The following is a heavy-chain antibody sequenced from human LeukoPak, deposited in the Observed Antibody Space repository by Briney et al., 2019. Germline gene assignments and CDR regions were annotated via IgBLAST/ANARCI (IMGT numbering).Heavy chain of an antibody. CDR2: ISAYNGNT. Sequence: ASVKVSCKASGYTFTSYGISWVRQAPGQGLEWMGWISAYNGNTNYAQKLQGRVTMTTDTSTSTAYMEQRSLRSDDTAVYYCARDPALGYTSGWYNWFDPWGQGTLVTVSS. CDR1: GYTFTSYG. CDR3: ARDPALGYTSGWYNWFDP. J-gene: IGHJ5*02. D-gene: IGHD6-19*01. V-gene: IGHV1-18*01.